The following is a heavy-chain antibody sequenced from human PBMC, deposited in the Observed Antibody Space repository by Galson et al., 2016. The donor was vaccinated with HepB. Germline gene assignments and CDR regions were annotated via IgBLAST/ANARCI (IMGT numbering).Heavy chain of an antibody. CDR1: GYSFSSHW. CDR3: ARRTERDYYGVDV. V-gene: IGHV5-51*03. Sequence: QSGAEVKKAGESLKISCKDSGYSFSSHWIGWVRQMPGKGLEWMGMIYAGDSDTRYSPSFQGRVNISADMSIKTAYLQWSSLKASDTAIYYCARRTERDYYGVDVWSQGTTVTVSS. J-gene: IGHJ6*02. D-gene: IGHD1-1*01. CDR2: IYAGDSDT.